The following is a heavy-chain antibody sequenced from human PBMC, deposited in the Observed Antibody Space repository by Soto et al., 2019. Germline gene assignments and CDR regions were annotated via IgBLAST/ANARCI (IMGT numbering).Heavy chain of an antibody. CDR2: IYYTGST. V-gene: IGHV4-59*01. J-gene: IGHJ4*02. CDR3: ARAGRYNLNSGPYYFDY. Sequence: QVQLQEPGPGLLKPSEPLSLTCTVSGDSMSPYYWSWIRQPPGKGLEWIGFIYYTGSTNYNPSLKSRVTLSVDMSKKQFSLELSSATAADTAVYHCARAGRYNLNSGPYYFDYWGQGTLVTVSS. CDR1: GDSMSPYY. D-gene: IGHD1-7*01.